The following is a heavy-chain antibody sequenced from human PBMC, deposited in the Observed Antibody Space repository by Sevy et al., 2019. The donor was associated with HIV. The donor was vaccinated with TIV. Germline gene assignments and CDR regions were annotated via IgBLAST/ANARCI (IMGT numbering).Heavy chain of an antibody. V-gene: IGHV3-15*01. D-gene: IGHD3-3*02. CDR3: TTKGHFWSGYQFFEY. J-gene: IGHJ4*02. CDR1: GFTFSKAW. Sequence: GESLKISCAASGFTFSKAWMTWVRQAPGKGLEWVGRIKSRADGGTTDYAASVKGRFSISRDDSKNTLYLQMNSLKIEDTAVYYCTTKGHFWSGYQFFEYWGQGTLVTVSS. CDR2: IKSRADGGTT.